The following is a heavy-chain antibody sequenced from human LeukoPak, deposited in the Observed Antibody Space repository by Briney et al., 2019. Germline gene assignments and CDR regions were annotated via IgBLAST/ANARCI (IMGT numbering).Heavy chain of an antibody. D-gene: IGHD3-3*01. CDR2: IYHGGST. V-gene: IGHV4-39*07. CDR3: ARMGYYDFWSGYYTPAGFDY. CDR1: GGSISTSNYY. Sequence: SETLSLTCTVSGGSISTSNYYWGWIRQPPGKGLEWIGEIYHGGSTYYNPSLKSRVTISVDTSKNQFSLKLSSVTAADTAVYYCARMGYYDFWSGYYTPAGFDYWGQGTLVTVSS. J-gene: IGHJ4*02.